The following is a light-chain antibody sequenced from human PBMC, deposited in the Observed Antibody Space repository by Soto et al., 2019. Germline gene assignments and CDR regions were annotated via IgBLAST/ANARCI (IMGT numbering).Light chain of an antibody. CDR2: GAS. CDR3: QQYGSSPGT. CDR1: QSVGSNF. V-gene: IGKV3-20*01. J-gene: IGKJ2*02. Sequence: EIVLTQSPGTLSLSPGERATLSRRASQSVGSNFLAWYQQKPGQAPKLLISGASSRATGIPDRFSGSGSGTDFTLTISRLEPEDFALYSCQQYGSSPGTFGQGTKLEIK.